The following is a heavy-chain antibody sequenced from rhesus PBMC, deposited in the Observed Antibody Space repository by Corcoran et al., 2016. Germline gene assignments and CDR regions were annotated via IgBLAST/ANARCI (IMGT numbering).Heavy chain of an antibody. CDR3: AREYCSGGVCYGLDS. CDR1: GGSISSGYD. V-gene: IGHV4-76*01. J-gene: IGHJ6*01. CDR2: IYGSSGST. Sequence: QVQLQESGPGVVKPSETLSLTCAVSGGSISSGYDWSWIRQPPGKGLEWIGYIYGSSGSTNYNPSLKNRVTISKDASKNQFSLKLSSVTAADTAVYYCAREYCSGGVCYGLDSWGQGVVVTVSS. D-gene: IGHD2-39*02.